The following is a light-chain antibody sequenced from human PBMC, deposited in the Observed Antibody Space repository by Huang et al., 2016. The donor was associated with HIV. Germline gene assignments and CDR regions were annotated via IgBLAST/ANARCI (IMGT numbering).Light chain of an antibody. Sequence: EIVMTQSPATLSVSPGERATLSCRASQSVSSNLAWYQQTPGQAPRLLIYGASTRATGIPTRFSGIGSGTEFTLTINSVQSEDSAVYYCQQYNNRPLFGQGTKLEIK. CDR2: GAS. CDR3: QQYNNRPL. J-gene: IGKJ2*01. CDR1: QSVSSN. V-gene: IGKV3D-15*01.